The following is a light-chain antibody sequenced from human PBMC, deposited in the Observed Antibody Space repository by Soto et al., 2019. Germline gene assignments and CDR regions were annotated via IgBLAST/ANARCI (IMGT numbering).Light chain of an antibody. J-gene: IGKJ2*01. Sequence: EIVLTQSPGTLSLSPGERATLSCRASQSVSSSYLAWYQQKPGQAPRLLIYGASSRATGIPDRFSGSVSGTDFTLTISRLEPEDFAVYYFQQYGTSPRTFGQGTKLEIK. CDR3: QQYGTSPRT. V-gene: IGKV3-20*01. CDR1: QSVSSSY. CDR2: GAS.